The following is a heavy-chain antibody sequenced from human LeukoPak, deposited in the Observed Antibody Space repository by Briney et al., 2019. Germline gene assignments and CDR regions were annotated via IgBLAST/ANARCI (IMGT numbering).Heavy chain of an antibody. D-gene: IGHD2-2*02. J-gene: IGHJ5*02. Sequence: GASVKVSCKASGYTFTRYGISWVRQAPGPGLEWMGWISAYNGNTNHAQKLHGRVTMTTDTSTSTAYMELRSLRSDDTAVYYCAIDRGYCSSTSCYTIWFDPWGQGTLATVST. CDR1: GYTFTRYG. V-gene: IGHV1-18*01. CDR2: ISAYNGNT. CDR3: AIDRGYCSSTSCYTIWFDP.